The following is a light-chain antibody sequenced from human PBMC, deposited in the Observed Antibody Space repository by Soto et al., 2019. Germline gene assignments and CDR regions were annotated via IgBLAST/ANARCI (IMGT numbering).Light chain of an antibody. Sequence: EIVLTQSPGTLSLSPGERATLSCRASQSVGSSRLAWYQQKPGQTPRLLIYGASNRATGIPDRFSGSGSGTEFTLTISSLQPDDFATYYCQQYNSYFWTFGQGTKVDIK. CDR2: GAS. CDR3: QQYNSYFWT. V-gene: IGKV3-20*01. CDR1: QSVGSSR. J-gene: IGKJ1*01.